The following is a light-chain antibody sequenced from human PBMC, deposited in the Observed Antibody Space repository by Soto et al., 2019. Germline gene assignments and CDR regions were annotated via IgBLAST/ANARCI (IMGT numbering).Light chain of an antibody. CDR3: QQYGGSPLYT. V-gene: IGKV3-20*01. J-gene: IGKJ2*01. Sequence: DIVLTQFPGTLSLSPGEGATLSCRASQSVSSSHLAWYQQKPGQAPMLVIYGASSRATGIPDRFSGSGSGTDFTLTISRLEPEDFAVYYCQQYGGSPLYTFGQGTTLEIK. CDR1: QSVSSSH. CDR2: GAS.